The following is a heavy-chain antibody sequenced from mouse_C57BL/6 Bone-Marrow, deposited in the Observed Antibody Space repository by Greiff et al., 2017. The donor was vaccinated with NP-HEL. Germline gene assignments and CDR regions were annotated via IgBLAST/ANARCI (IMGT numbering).Heavy chain of an antibody. CDR2: IYPGDGDT. V-gene: IGHV1-82*01. CDR3: ARPRPYWYFDV. Sequence: QVQLKESGPELVKPGASVKISCKASGYAFSSSWMNWVKQRPGKGLEWIGRIYPGDGDTNYNGKFKGKATLTADKSSSTAYMQLSSLTSEDSAVYFCARPRPYWYFDVWGTGTTVTVSS. CDR1: GYAFSSSW. J-gene: IGHJ1*03.